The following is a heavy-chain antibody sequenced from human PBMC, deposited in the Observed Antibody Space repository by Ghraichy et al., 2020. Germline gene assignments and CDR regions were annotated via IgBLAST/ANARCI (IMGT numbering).Heavy chain of an antibody. J-gene: IGHJ2*01. D-gene: IGHD3-16*01. CDR1: GFTFSSYA. Sequence: GGSLRLSCAASGFTFSSYAMNWVRQAPGKGLEWVSSISSGGHSTYYADSVKGRFTISRDTSKNTLYLQMHSLRVEDTAVYYCAKVGRGGTTIITHWYFDLWGRGTLVTVSS. CDR2: ISSGGHST. CDR3: AKVGRGGTTIITHWYFDL. V-gene: IGHV3-23*01.